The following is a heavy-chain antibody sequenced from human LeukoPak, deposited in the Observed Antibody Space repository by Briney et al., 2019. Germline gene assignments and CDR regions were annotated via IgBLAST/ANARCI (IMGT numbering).Heavy chain of an antibody. Sequence: SVKVSCKASGGTFSSYTISWVRQAPGQGLEWMGRIIPILGIANYAQKFQGRVTITADKSTSTAYMELSSLRSEDTAVYYCARDLGSIGHIDYWGQGTLVTVSS. CDR3: ARDLGSIGHIDY. CDR2: IIPILGIA. J-gene: IGHJ4*02. V-gene: IGHV1-69*04. CDR1: GGTFSSYT. D-gene: IGHD2-21*01.